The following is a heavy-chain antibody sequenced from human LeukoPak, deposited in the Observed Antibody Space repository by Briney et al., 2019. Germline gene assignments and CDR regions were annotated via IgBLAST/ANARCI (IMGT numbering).Heavy chain of an antibody. CDR1: GGSISSGGYY. D-gene: IGHD3-3*01. CDR3: ARVGYDFWSGYHYYFDY. J-gene: IGHJ4*02. V-gene: IGHV4-31*03. CDR2: IYYSGST. Sequence: SQTLSLTCTVSGGSISSGGYYWSWIRQHPGKGLEWIGYIYYSGSTYYNPSLKSRVTISVDTSKNQFSLKLSSVTAADTAVYYCARVGYDFWSGYHYYFDYWGQGTLVTVSS.